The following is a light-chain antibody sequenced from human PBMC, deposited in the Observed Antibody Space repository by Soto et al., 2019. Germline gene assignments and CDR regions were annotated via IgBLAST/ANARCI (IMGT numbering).Light chain of an antibody. CDR2: AAS. CDR3: QQYGSSSTWT. V-gene: IGKV3-20*01. Sequence: EIVVTQSPGTLSLSPGERATLSCRASQSVSSAYLAWYQHKPGQPPTLRIYAASSRVTGIPDRFSGSGSGTDFTLTISRLEPEDFAVYYCQQYGSSSTWTFGQGTKVEIK. J-gene: IGKJ1*01. CDR1: QSVSSAY.